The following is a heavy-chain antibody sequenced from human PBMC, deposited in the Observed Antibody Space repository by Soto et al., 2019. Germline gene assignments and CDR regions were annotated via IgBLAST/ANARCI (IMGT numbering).Heavy chain of an antibody. V-gene: IGHV4-4*02. D-gene: IGHD4-17*01. CDR3: AALGFTVTHPGDY. CDR1: GGSISSSNW. Sequence: QVQLQESGPGLVKPSGTLSLTCAVSGGSISSSNWWSWVRQPPGKGLEWIGEIYHSGSTNYNPSLKSRVTISVDTSKNQFSLKLSSVTAADTAVYYCAALGFTVTHPGDYWGQGTLVTVSS. CDR2: IYHSGST. J-gene: IGHJ4*02.